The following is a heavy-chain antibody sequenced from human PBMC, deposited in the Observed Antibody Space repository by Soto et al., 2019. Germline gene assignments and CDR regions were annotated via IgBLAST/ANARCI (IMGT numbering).Heavy chain of an antibody. D-gene: IGHD3-16*02. CDR3: AKEKDYDYVWGSYRYTSDY. V-gene: IGHV3-23*01. Sequence: AGGSLRLSCAASGFTFSSYAMSWVRQAPGKGLEWVSAISGSGSTFYADSVKGRFTISRDNSKNTLYLQMNSLRAEDTAVYYCAKEKDYDYVWGSYRYTSDYWGQGTPVTVSS. CDR1: GFTFSSYA. J-gene: IGHJ4*02. CDR2: ISGSGST.